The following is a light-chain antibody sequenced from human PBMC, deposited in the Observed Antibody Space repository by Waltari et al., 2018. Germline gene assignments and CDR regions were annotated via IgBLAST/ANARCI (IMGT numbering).Light chain of an antibody. J-gene: IGLJ3*02. CDR2: RTD. Sequence: SALTQPPSASAAPGQRVPISCSGGGSNIGTNFVYWYKQLPGSAPKLLMYRTDQRPSGVPDRFSGSKSGTSGSLAISGLRAEDEADYYCASWDGTLSGWLFGGGTTLTVL. V-gene: IGLV1-47*01. CDR3: ASWDGTLSGWL. CDR1: GSNIGTNF.